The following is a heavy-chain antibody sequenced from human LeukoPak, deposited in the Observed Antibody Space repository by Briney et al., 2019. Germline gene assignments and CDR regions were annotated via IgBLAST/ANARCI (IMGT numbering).Heavy chain of an antibody. CDR2: IYPGDSDT. D-gene: IGHD6-19*01. Sequence: GESLKISCKGSGYSFTSYWIAWVRQMPGKGLEWMGIIYPGDSDTRYSPSFQGQVTISADKFISTASLQWSSLKASDTAMYYCARRLVVAGDAFDIWGQGTMVTVSS. CDR3: ARRLVVAGDAFDI. CDR1: GYSFTSYW. J-gene: IGHJ3*02. V-gene: IGHV5-51*01.